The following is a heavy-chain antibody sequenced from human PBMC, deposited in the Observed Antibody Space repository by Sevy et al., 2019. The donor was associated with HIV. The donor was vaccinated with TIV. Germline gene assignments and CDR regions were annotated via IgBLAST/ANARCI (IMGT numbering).Heavy chain of an antibody. Sequence: ASVKVSCKASGYTFTDYYMHWVRQAPGQGLEWMGWINPNSGGTNYAQKVQGRVTMTRDTSISTAYMELSRLRSDDTAVYYCARDALLRGGYLDYWGQGTLVTVSS. J-gene: IGHJ4*02. CDR1: GYTFTDYY. CDR2: INPNSGGT. V-gene: IGHV1-2*02. D-gene: IGHD3-10*01. CDR3: ARDALLRGGYLDY.